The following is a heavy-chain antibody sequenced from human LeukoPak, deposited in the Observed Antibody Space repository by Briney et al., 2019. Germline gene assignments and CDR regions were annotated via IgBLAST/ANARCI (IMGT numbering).Heavy chain of an antibody. J-gene: IGHJ4*02. D-gene: IGHD2-2*01. Sequence: PGGSLRLSCTTSGFTFGDYAMSWVRQAPGKGLEWVGFIRSKAYGGTTEYAASVKGRFTISRDDSKSIAYLQMNSLKTEDTAVYYCTRALNWDCSSTSCYGGYWGQGTLVTVSS. V-gene: IGHV3-49*04. CDR1: GFTFGDYA. CDR2: IRSKAYGGTT. CDR3: TRALNWDCSSTSCYGGY.